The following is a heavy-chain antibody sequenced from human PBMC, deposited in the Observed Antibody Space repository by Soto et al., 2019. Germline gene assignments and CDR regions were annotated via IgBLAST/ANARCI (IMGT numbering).Heavy chain of an antibody. CDR2: INPKSGGT. J-gene: IGHJ4*02. V-gene: IGHV1-2*06. CDR3: ARSIANDYSNRQDY. CDR1: GYSFTDYH. Sequence: ASVKVSCKASGYSFTDYHIHWVRQAPGQGLEWLGRINPKSGGTSTAQKFQGRVTMTRDTSISTAYMELSRLRSDDTAVFYCARSIANDYSNRQDYWGQGNLVIVSS. D-gene: IGHD4-4*01.